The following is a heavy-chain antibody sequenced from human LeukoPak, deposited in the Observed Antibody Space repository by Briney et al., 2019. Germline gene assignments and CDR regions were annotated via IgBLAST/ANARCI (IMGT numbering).Heavy chain of an antibody. V-gene: IGHV3-7*01. CDR3: ARDREMDTYYDFWSGYPGFDY. D-gene: IGHD3-3*01. Sequence: GGSLRLSCAAYGFTFSSFWMSWVRQAPGKGLEWVANIKQDGSEKYYVDSVKGRFTISRDNAKNSLYLQMNSLRAEDTAVYYCARDREMDTYYDFWSGYPGFDYWGQGTLVTVSS. CDR2: IKQDGSEK. CDR1: GFTFSSFW. J-gene: IGHJ4*02.